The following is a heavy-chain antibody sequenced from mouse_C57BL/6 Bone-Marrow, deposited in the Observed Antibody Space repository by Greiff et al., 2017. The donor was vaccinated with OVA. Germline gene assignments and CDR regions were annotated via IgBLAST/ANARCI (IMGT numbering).Heavy chain of an antibody. CDR3: ARWLLRNYFDY. CDR2: IYPGGGYT. V-gene: IGHV1-63*01. J-gene: IGHJ2*01. CDR1: GYTFTNYW. Sequence: VQLQQSGAELVRPGTSVKMSCKASGYTFTNYWIGWAKQRPGHGLEWIGDIYPGGGYTNYNEKFKGKATMTVDKSSSTAYLQFSSLTSEDSAVYYCARWLLRNYFDYWGQGTTLTVSS. D-gene: IGHD2-3*01.